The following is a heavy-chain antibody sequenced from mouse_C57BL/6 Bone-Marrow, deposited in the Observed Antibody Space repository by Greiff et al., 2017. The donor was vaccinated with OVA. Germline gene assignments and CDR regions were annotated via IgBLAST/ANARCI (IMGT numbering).Heavy chain of an antibody. CDR2: INPYNGGT. D-gene: IGHD2-3*01. CDR1: GYTFTDYY. V-gene: IGHV1-19*01. J-gene: IGHJ3*01. Sequence: VQLQQSGPVLVKPGASVKMSCKASGYTFTDYYMNWVKQSHGKSLEWIGVINPYNGGTSYNQKFKGKATLTVDKSSSTAYMELNSLTSEDSAVYYCARRDGYYGRFAYWGQGTLVTVSA. CDR3: ARRDGYYGRFAY.